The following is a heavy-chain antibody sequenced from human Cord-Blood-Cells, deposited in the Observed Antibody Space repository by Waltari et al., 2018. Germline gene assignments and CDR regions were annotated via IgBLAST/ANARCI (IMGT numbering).Heavy chain of an antibody. CDR2: FDPEDGET. CDR1: GYTPTELS. D-gene: IGHD6-13*01. V-gene: IGHV1-24*01. J-gene: IGHJ1*01. CDR3: ATATYSSSWYGYFQH. Sequence: HVQLVQSGAEVKKPGASVKVSCKVSGYTPTELSMPWVRQAPGKGLEWMGGFDPEDGETIYAQKFQGRVTMTEDTSTDTAYMELSSLRSEDTAVYYCATATYSSSWYGYFQHWGKGTLVTVSS.